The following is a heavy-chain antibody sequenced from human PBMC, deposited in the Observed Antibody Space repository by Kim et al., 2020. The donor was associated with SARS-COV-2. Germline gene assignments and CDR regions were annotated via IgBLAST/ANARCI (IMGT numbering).Heavy chain of an antibody. D-gene: IGHD3-9*01. J-gene: IGHJ4*02. CDR1: GFTLGDYA. CDR3: TRGGVRYYGILTGYYVIPPIDY. Sequence: GGSLRLSCTASGFTLGDYALTWVRQAPGKGLEWVGFIRRKVYGGTTEYAASVKGRFTISRDDSKSIAYLQMNSLKTEDTAVYYCTRGGVRYYGILTGYYVIPPIDYWGQGTLVTVSS. CDR2: IRRKVYGGTT. V-gene: IGHV3-49*04.